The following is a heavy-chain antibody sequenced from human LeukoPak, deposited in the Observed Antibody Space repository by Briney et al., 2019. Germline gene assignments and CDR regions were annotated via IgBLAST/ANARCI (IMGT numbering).Heavy chain of an antibody. CDR3: ARALGSGTNYYYYYMDV. V-gene: IGHV1-18*01. CDR1: GYTFPNYG. J-gene: IGHJ6*03. D-gene: IGHD1-7*01. Sequence: ASVKLPCKASGYTFPNYGVSWVRQAPGQGLEWMGWISGYNGNTNFAKKVLGRVTMTTDTSTSTAYMELRGLRSDDTAVYYCARALGSGTNYYYYYMDVWGKGTTVTVSS. CDR2: ISGYNGNT.